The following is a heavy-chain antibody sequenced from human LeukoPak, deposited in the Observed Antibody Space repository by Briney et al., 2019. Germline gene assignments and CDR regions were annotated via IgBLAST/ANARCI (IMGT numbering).Heavy chain of an antibody. V-gene: IGHV4-34*01. D-gene: IGHD3-10*01. Sequence: PSETLSLTCAVYGGSLTNYYWSWIRQAPGKGLEWIGEIYHSGSTNYNPSLKSRVTISVDKSKNQFSLKLSSVTAADTAVYYCARDSNTYYYGSGSYFDYWGQGTLVTVSS. J-gene: IGHJ4*02. CDR1: GGSLTNYY. CDR2: IYHSGST. CDR3: ARDSNTYYYGSGSYFDY.